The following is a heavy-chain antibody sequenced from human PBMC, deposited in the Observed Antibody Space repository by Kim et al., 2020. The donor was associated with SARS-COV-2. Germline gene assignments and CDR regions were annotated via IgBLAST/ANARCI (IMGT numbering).Heavy chain of an antibody. V-gene: IGHV3-74*01. J-gene: IGHJ1*01. CDR3: ARVLTLED. D-gene: IGHD3-9*01. CDR2: INSDGLNT. Sequence: GGSLRLSCAASGFTFSSSWMNWVRQAPGKGLVWVSGINSDGLNTNYADPVKGRFTISRDNDKNTVYLQMNSLRDEDTAVYYCARVLTLEDWGQGTLVTVS. CDR1: GFTFSSSW.